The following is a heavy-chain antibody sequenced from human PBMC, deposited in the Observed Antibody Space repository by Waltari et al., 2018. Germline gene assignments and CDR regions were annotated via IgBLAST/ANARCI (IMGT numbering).Heavy chain of an antibody. CDR3: ATGVNTMIVVQRSYYFDY. CDR1: GYTLTELS. Sequence: QVQLVQSGAAVKKPGASVKVSFKVSGYTLTELSMTWVRQAPGKGLEWMGGFDPEDGETIYAQKFQGRVTMTEDTSTDTAYMELSSLRSEDTAVYYCATGVNTMIVVQRSYYFDYWGQGTLVTVSS. V-gene: IGHV1-24*01. D-gene: IGHD3-22*01. CDR2: FDPEDGET. J-gene: IGHJ4*02.